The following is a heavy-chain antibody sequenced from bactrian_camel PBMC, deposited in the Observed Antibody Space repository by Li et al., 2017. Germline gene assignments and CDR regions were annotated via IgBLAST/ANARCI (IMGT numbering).Heavy chain of an antibody. CDR2: ICSDGST. Sequence: HVQLVESGGGSLQAGESLKLSCVVSEYPSRTYCMAWFRQAPGKEREGVASICSDGSTSYADSVKGRFTISRDNAKNALYLQLSSLKTEDTAMYYCTPGFSAAAAYVGQGTQVTVSS. J-gene: IGHJ4*01. CDR1: EYPSRTYC. D-gene: IGHD2*01. V-gene: IGHV3S55*01.